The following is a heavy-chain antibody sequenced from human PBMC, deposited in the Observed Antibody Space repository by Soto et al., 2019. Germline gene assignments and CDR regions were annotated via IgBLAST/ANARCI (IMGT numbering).Heavy chain of an antibody. Sequence: QVRLVQSGAAVHRPGASVTVSCKASGYTFSNNGVSWLRQAPGQGLEWMGLISASNGNTDYAQRFQDRVTMTTDTSTSTVYMELRSLRSDDTAVYYCARSLAIFGVAFISYYFDHWGQGTHVTVSS. CDR1: GYTFSNNG. V-gene: IGHV1-18*04. D-gene: IGHD3-3*01. CDR2: ISASNGNT. J-gene: IGHJ4*02. CDR3: ARSLAIFGVAFISYYFDH.